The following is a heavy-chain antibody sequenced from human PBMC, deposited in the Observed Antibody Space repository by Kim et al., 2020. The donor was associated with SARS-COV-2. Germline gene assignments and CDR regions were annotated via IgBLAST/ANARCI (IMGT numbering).Heavy chain of an antibody. CDR1: GFTFSSYA. CDR2: ISYEGSNK. CDR3: ARDLSQDYDFWSGYYINPGYYYYYGMDV. D-gene: IGHD3-3*01. J-gene: IGHJ6*02. V-gene: IGHV3-30-3*01. Sequence: GGSLRLSCAASGFTFSSYAMHWVRQAPGKGLEWVAVISYEGSNKYYADSVKGRFTISRDNSKNTLYLQMNSLRAEDTAVYYCARDLSQDYDFWSGYYINPGYYYYYGMDVWGQGTTVTVSS.